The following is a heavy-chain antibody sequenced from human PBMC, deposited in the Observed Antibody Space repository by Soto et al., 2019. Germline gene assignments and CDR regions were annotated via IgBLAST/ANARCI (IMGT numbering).Heavy chain of an antibody. D-gene: IGHD2-21*02. CDR2: IYYSGSI. J-gene: IGHJ6*02. Sequence: QVHLQQSGPGLVRPSQTLSLTCTVSGGSISSDIYHWTWIRQSPGKGLEWIGYIYYSGSIFYNPSFKSRATISVDTSKNQFSLQLSSVTAADTAVYFCAREDDGGDRDYYGLDVWGQGTTVTVSS. CDR3: AREDDGGDRDYYGLDV. CDR1: GGSISSDIYH. V-gene: IGHV4-30-4*08.